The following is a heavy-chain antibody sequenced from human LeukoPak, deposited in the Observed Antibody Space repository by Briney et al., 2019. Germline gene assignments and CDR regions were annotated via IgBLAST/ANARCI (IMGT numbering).Heavy chain of an antibody. J-gene: IGHJ5*02. CDR3: AKDAPGGEEYYDFWSGPSHWFDP. Sequence: SSETLSLTCTVSGGSISSSSYYWGWIRQPPGKGLEWIGSIYYSGSTYYNPSLKSRVTISVDTSKNQFSLKLSSVTAADTAVYYCAKDAPGGEEYYDFWSGPSHWFDPWGQGTLVTVSS. CDR1: GGSISSSSYY. CDR2: IYYSGST. V-gene: IGHV4-39*07. D-gene: IGHD3-3*01.